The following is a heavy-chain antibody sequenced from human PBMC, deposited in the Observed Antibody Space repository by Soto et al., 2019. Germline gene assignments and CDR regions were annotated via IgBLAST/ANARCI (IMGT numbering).Heavy chain of an antibody. V-gene: IGHV1-46*01. D-gene: IGHD2-21*02. CDR1: GYTFTSYY. CDR2: INPSGGST. Sequence: ASVKVSCKASGYTFTSYYMHWVRQAPGQGLEWMGIINPSGGSTSYAQKFQGRVTMTRDTSTSTVYMELSSLRSEDTAVYYCARDLGVTATKGALDIWGQGTMVT. J-gene: IGHJ3*02. CDR3: ARDLGVTATKGALDI.